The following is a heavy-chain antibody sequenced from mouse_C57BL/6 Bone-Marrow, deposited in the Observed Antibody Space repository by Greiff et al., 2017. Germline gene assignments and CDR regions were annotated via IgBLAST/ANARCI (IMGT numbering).Heavy chain of an antibody. D-gene: IGHD1-1*01. J-gene: IGHJ1*03. CDR2: IYPGSGST. CDR3: ARITARVAPYFDV. V-gene: IGHV1-55*01. Sequence: VQLQQPGAELVKPGASVKMSCKASGYTFTSYWITWVKQRPGQGLEWIGDIYPGSGSTNYNEKFKSKATLTVDTSSSTAYMQLSSLTSEDSAVYSWARITARVAPYFDVWGTGTTVTVSS. CDR1: GYTFTSYW.